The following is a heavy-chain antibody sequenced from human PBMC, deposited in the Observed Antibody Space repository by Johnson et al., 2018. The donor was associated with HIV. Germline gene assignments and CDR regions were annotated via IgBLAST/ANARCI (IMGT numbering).Heavy chain of an antibody. CDR3: ARVRERWELLISDGSDI. D-gene: IGHD1-26*01. Sequence: QVQLVESGGGVVQPGMSLRLSCAASGFIFSSYHMHWVRQAPGKGLEWVALISNDGNNKYHADSVKCRFTISRDNSKNTLFLQMNSLTADDTAIYYCARVRERWELLISDGSDIWGQGTMVTLSS. J-gene: IGHJ3*02. CDR1: GFIFSSYH. V-gene: IGHV3-30*04. CDR2: ISNDGNNK.